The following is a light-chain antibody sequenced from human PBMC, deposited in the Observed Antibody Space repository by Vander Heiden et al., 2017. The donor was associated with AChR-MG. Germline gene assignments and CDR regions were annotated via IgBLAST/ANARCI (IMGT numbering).Light chain of an antibody. CDR3: SSYTSSSTDVV. CDR1: SSDVGGYNY. CDR2: DVS. J-gene: IGLJ2*01. V-gene: IGLV2-14*01. Sequence: QSALTQPASVSGSPGRPITISCTGTSSDVGGYNYVSWYQQHPGKAPKLMSYDVSKRPSGVSNRFSGSKSGNTASLTISGLQAEDEADYYCSSYTSSSTDVVFGGGTKLTVL.